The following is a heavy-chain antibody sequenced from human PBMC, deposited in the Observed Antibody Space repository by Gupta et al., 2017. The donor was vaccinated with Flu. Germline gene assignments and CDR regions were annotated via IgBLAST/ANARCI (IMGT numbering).Heavy chain of an antibody. V-gene: IGHV3-48*01. J-gene: IGHJ5*02. D-gene: IGHD3-22*01. Sequence: VQPGWSLRLSCAASGFTFSSYSLNWVRQVPGKGLEWVSYISSSSRTIYYADSVKGRFTISRDNAKNSVYMQMNSLRVEDTAVYYCATYYDSSGYQTWCQGTLVTVYS. CDR1: GFTFSSYS. CDR2: ISSSSRTI. CDR3: ATYYDSSGYQT.